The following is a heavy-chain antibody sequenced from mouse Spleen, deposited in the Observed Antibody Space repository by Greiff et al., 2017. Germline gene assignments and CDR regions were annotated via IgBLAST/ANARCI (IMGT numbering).Heavy chain of an antibody. D-gene: IGHD2-10*02. CDR1: GFSLTSYG. J-gene: IGHJ4*01. CDR3: ARRQYGNYDYAMDY. Sequence: VKLVESGPGLVQPSQSLSITCTVSGFSLTSYGVHWVRQSPGKGLEWLGVIWSGGSTDYNAAFISRLSISKDNSKSQVFFKMNSLQADDTAIYYCARRQYGNYDYAMDYWGQGTSVTVSS. V-gene: IGHV2-2*01. CDR2: IWSGGST.